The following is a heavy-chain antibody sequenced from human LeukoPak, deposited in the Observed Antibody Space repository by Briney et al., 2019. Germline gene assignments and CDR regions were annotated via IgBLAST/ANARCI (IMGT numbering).Heavy chain of an antibody. CDR3: AREGYDAFDY. J-gene: IGHJ4*02. CDR1: GFTFSSYE. V-gene: IGHV3-48*03. Sequence: PGGSLRLSCAASGFTFSSYEMNWVRQAPGKGLDWVSYISSSGTIYYADSVKGRFTISRDNAKSSLYLQMNSLRAEDTAVYYCAREGYDAFDYWGQGILVTVSS. D-gene: IGHD5-18*01. CDR2: ISSSGTI.